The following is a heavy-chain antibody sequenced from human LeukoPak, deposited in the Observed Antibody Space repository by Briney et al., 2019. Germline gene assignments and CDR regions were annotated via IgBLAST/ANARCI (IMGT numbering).Heavy chain of an antibody. J-gene: IGHJ3*02. CDR3: ARDNPTPHPPGDDAFDI. Sequence: GRSLRLSCAASGFTFSDYYMSWIRQAPGKGLEWVSYISSSGSTIYYADSVKGRFTISRDNAKNSLYLQMNSLRAEDTAVYYCARDNPTPHPPGDDAFDIWGQGTMVTVSS. D-gene: IGHD1-14*01. CDR1: GFTFSDYY. V-gene: IGHV3-11*01. CDR2: ISSSGSTI.